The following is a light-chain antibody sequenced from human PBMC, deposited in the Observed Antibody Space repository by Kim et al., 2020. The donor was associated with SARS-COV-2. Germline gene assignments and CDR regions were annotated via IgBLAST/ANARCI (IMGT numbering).Light chain of an antibody. Sequence: IQVTQSPSSLSASVGDRVTITCRASQGVSIYVAWYQQKPGKAPNLLIQTASTLQSGVPSRFSGSGSGTEFTLTISSLQPEDSATYYCQQVQTYPLTFGGGTKVDI. CDR3: QQVQTYPLT. V-gene: IGKV1-9*01. J-gene: IGKJ4*01. CDR1: QGVSIY. CDR2: TAS.